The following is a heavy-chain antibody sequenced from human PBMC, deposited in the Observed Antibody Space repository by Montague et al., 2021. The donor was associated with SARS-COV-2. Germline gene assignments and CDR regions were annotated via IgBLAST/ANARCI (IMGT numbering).Heavy chain of an antibody. V-gene: IGHV4-39*01. CDR2: IYYSGST. CDR3: ARMTLLRYFDWLSHGGYFDY. CDR1: GGSISSSSYY. J-gene: IGHJ4*02. Sequence: SETLSLTCTVSGGSISSSSYYWGWIRQPPGKGLEWIGSIYYSGSTYYNPSLKSRVTISVDTSKNQFSLKQSSVTAADTAVYYCARMTLLRYFDWLSHGGYFDYWGQGTLVTVSS. D-gene: IGHD3-9*01.